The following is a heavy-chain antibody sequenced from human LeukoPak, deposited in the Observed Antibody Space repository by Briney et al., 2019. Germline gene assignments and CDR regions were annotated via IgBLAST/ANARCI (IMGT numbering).Heavy chain of an antibody. CDR3: ASTIYDFLSDNWFDP. CDR1: GGSISSYY. V-gene: IGHV4-4*09. Sequence: SETLSLTCTVSGGSISSYYWSWIRQPPGKGLEWIGYIYTSGSTNYNPSLKSRVTISVDTSKNQFSLKLSSVTAADTAVYYCASTIYDFLSDNWFDPWGQGTLVTVSS. CDR2: IYTSGST. J-gene: IGHJ5*02. D-gene: IGHD3-3*01.